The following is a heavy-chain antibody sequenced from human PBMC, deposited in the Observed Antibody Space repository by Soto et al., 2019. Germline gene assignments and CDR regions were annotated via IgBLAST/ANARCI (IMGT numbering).Heavy chain of an antibody. J-gene: IGHJ6*02. CDR3: ARDSNWNYRYYYGMDV. V-gene: IGHV1-18*04. Sequence: ASVKVSCKASGYTFTSYGISWVRQAPRQGLEWMGWISAYNGNTNYAQKLQGRVTMTTDTSTSTAYMELRSLRSDDTAVYYCARDSNWNYRYYYGMDVWGQGTTVTVSS. CDR2: ISAYNGNT. D-gene: IGHD1-7*01. CDR1: GYTFTSYG.